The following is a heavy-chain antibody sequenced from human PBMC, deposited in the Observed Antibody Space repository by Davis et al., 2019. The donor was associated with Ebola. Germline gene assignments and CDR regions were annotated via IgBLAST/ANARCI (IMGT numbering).Heavy chain of an antibody. D-gene: IGHD3-22*01. Sequence: GESLKISCAASGFTFGDYAMHWVRQAPGKGLAWVSLISWDGCSTAYADSVRDRFSISRDNSRNFLYLQMNGLTAEDTALYYCTAYDSTFRNYWGQGTLVTVSS. CDR1: GFTFGDYA. CDR3: TAYDSTFRNY. J-gene: IGHJ4*02. CDR2: ISWDGCST. V-gene: IGHV3-43D*03.